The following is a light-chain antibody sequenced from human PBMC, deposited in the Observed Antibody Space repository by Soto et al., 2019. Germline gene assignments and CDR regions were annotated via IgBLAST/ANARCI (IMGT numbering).Light chain of an antibody. V-gene: IGKV1-5*03. CDR1: QSISSW. Sequence: DIQMTQSPSTLSASVGDRVTITCRASQSISSWLAWYQQKPGQAPKLLIYKASSLEGGVPSRFSGSGSGTDFIITISSLQPDDFATYYCQQYNTYPLTFGGGPTVEIK. CDR3: QQYNTYPLT. J-gene: IGKJ4*01. CDR2: KAS.